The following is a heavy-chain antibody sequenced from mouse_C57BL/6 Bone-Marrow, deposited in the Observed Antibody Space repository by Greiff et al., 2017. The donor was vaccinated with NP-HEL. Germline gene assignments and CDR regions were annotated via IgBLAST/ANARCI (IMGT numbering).Heavy chain of an antibody. CDR2: IRLKSDDYAT. Sequence: EVQLQESGGGLVQPGGSMKLSCVASGFTFSNYWMNWVRQSPEKGLEWVAQIRLKSDDYATHYAESVKGWFTISRDDTKSGGYQEMNNLSAEDTGTYYCTDTVYYDYPYYAMDYGGQGTSATASS. V-gene: IGHV6-3*01. D-gene: IGHD2-4*01. CDR3: TDTVYYDYPYYAMDY. CDR1: GFTFSNYW. J-gene: IGHJ4*01.